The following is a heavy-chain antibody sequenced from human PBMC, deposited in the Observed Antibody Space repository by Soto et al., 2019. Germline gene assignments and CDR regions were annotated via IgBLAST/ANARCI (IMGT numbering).Heavy chain of an antibody. CDR3: ARDPYYYDSSGYSHSDY. V-gene: IGHV1-3*01. D-gene: IGHD3-22*01. CDR2: INAGNGNT. Sequence: ASVKVSCKASGYTFTSYAMHWVRQAPGQRFEWMGWINAGNGNTKYSQKFQGRVTITRDTSASTAYMELSSLRSEDTAVYYCARDPYYYDSSGYSHSDYWGQGTLVTVSS. CDR1: GYTFTSYA. J-gene: IGHJ4*02.